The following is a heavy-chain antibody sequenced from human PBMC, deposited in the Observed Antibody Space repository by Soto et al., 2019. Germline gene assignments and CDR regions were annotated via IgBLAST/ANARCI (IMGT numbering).Heavy chain of an antibody. CDR1: GGSFSGYY. D-gene: IGHD4-17*01. V-gene: IGHV4-34*01. CDR3: ARGDLDYGDYDGFDP. J-gene: IGHJ5*02. CDR2: INHSGST. Sequence: SETLSLTCAVYGGSFSGYYWSWIRQPPGKGLEWIGEINHSGSTNYNPSLKSRVTISVDTSKNQFSLKLSSVTAADTAVYYCARGDLDYGDYDGFDPWGQGTLVTVSS.